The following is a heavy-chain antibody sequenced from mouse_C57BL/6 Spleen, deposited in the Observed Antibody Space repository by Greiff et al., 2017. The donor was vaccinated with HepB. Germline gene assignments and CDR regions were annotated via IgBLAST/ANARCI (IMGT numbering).Heavy chain of an antibody. CDR2: IYPGDGDT. J-gene: IGHJ2*01. D-gene: IGHD2-4*01. CDR1: GNAFSSSW. Sequence: VQLQESGPELVKPGASVKISCKASGNAFSSSWMNWVKQRPGKGLEWIGRIYPGDGDTNYNGKFKGKATLTADKSSSTAYMQLSSLTSEDSAVYFCARGIYYDYEGGYFDYWGQGTTLTVSS. CDR3: ARGIYYDYEGGYFDY. V-gene: IGHV1-82*01.